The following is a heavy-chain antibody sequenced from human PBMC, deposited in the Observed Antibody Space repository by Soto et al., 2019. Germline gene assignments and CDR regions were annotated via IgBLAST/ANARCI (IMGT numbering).Heavy chain of an antibody. V-gene: IGHV3-13*01. D-gene: IGHD6-19*01. CDR1: GFTFSSYD. Sequence: EVQLVESGGGLVQPGGSLRLSCAASGFTFSSYDMHWVRQATGKGLEWVSAIGTAGDTYYPGSVKGRFTISRENAKNSLYLQMNSLRAEDTAVYYCARDSADSSGWYGGMVVWGQGTTVTVSS. CDR3: ARDSADSSGWYGGMVV. CDR2: IGTAGDT. J-gene: IGHJ6*02.